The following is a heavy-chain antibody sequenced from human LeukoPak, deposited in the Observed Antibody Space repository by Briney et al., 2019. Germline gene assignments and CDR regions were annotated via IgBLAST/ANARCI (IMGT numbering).Heavy chain of an antibody. D-gene: IGHD6-13*01. Sequence: SETLSLTCTVSGSSISSSSYYWGWIRQPPGKGLEWIGEINHSGSTNYNPSLKSRVTISVDTSKNQFSLKLSSVTAADTAVYYCARTGSSSWSNYYYMDVWGKGTTVTISS. V-gene: IGHV4-39*07. CDR3: ARTGSSSWSNYYYMDV. CDR2: INHSGST. CDR1: GSSISSSSYY. J-gene: IGHJ6*03.